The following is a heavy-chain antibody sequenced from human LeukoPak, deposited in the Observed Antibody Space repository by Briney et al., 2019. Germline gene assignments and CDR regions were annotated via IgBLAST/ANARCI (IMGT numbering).Heavy chain of an antibody. V-gene: IGHV3-23*01. CDR3: AKQRGMANGAPDY. CDR2: MSGSGGST. D-gene: IGHD5-24*01. CDR1: GFTFSNYA. J-gene: IGHJ4*02. Sequence: GASLRLSCAASGFTFSNYAMSWVRQAPGKGLEWISIMSGSGGSTHYADSGKGRFSISRDSSKNTLYLQMNSLRAEDTAVYYCAKQRGMANGAPDYWGQGTLVTVSS.